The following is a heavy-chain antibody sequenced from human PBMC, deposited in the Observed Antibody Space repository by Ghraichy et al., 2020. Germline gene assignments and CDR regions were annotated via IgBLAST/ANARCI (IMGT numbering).Heavy chain of an antibody. Sequence: GGSLRLSCAASGFTFDDYTMHWVRQAPGKGLEWVSLISWGGGSTYYADSVKGRFTISRDNSKNSLYLQMNSLRTEDTSLYYCAKDSGPPGIVRGFIVRGGYFDYWGQGTLVTVSS. V-gene: IGHV3-43*01. D-gene: IGHD3-16*02. J-gene: IGHJ4*02. CDR2: ISWGGGST. CDR1: GFTFDDYT. CDR3: AKDSGPPGIVRGFIVRGGYFDY.